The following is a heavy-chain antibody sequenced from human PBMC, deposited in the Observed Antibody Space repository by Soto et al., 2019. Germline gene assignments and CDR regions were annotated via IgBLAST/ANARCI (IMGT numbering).Heavy chain of an antibody. CDR2: ITYDGSSK. Sequence: QVHLVESGGGVVQPGRSLRLSCAASGLSFGDDAMHWVRQAPGKGLEWVAVITYDGSSKYYADSVRGRFTISRDNSKSTLYLQMDRLITKDTAVDYCARDGGTQMDFWSTSGMDVWGQGTTVTVSS. CDR3: ARDGGTQMDFWSTSGMDV. V-gene: IGHV3-30-3*01. CDR1: GLSFGDDA. J-gene: IGHJ6*02. D-gene: IGHD3-3*01.